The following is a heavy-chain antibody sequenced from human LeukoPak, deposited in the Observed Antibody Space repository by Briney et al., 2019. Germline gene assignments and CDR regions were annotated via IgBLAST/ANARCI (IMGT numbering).Heavy chain of an antibody. J-gene: IGHJ4*02. V-gene: IGHV4-59*08. Sequence: SETLSLTCTVSGGSISSYYWSWIRQPPGKGLEWIGYISYSGSTNYNPSLKSRVTISLDTSKNQFSLKLSSVTATDTAVYYCAGHHPRNTVDFWGQGTLVTVSS. CDR3: AGHHPRNTVDF. CDR2: ISYSGST. D-gene: IGHD2/OR15-2a*01. CDR1: GGSISSYY.